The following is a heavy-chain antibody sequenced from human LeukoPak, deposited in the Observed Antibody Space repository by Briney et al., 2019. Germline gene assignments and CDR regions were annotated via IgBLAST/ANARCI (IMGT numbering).Heavy chain of an antibody. CDR3: AGRVGDSAFDI. CDR1: GGSISSSGYY. V-gene: IGHV4-39*01. J-gene: IGHJ3*02. D-gene: IGHD1-26*01. CDR2: INYGGNS. Sequence: PSETLSLTCTVSGGSISSSGYYWGWIRQPPGKGLEWIGSINYGGNSYYNPSLQSRVTISVDTSKNQFSLRLSSVTAADTAVYYCAGRVGDSAFDIWGQGTMVTVSP.